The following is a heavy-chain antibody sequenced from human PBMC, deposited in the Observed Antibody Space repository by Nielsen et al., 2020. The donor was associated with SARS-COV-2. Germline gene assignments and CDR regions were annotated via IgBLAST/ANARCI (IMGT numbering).Heavy chain of an antibody. CDR2: ISAYNGNT. J-gene: IGHJ3*02. Sequence: ASVKVSCKASGYTFTSYGISWVRQAPGQGLEWMGWISAYNGNTNYAQKLQGRVTMTTDTSTSTAYMELRSLRSDDTAVYYCARTIPYPVQGAFDIWGQGTMVTVSS. V-gene: IGHV1-18*01. CDR3: ARTIPYPVQGAFDI. CDR1: GYTFTSYG. D-gene: IGHD3-9*01.